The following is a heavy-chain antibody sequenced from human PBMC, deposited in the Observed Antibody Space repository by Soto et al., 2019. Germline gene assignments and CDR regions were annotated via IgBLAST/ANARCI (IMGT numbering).Heavy chain of an antibody. D-gene: IGHD2-15*01. CDR3: ARDLSVVFDY. J-gene: IGHJ4*02. CDR2: ITDSGAAS. CDR1: GFTFNEYA. Sequence: GGSLRLCCTASGFTFNEYAMSWVRQAPGKGLEWVSAITDSGAASHYADSVKGRFTVSRDNSKNTLYLQMNSLRADDTAVYYCARDLSVVFDYWGQGTLVTAPQ. V-gene: IGHV3-23*01.